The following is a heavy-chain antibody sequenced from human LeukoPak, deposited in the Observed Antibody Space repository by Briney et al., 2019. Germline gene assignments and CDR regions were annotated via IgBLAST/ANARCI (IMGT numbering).Heavy chain of an antibody. Sequence: GGSLRLSCAASGFNFADSAMSWVRQTPRKGLEWVSLFSFNGRNTYYGDSVKGRFTISRDNSKDTVYLQMNSLRAEDTAIFYCARDIELSTWGPGTMVTVSS. V-gene: IGHV3-23*01. J-gene: IGHJ3*01. CDR1: GFNFADSA. D-gene: IGHD5-12*01. CDR2: FSFNGRNT. CDR3: ARDIELST.